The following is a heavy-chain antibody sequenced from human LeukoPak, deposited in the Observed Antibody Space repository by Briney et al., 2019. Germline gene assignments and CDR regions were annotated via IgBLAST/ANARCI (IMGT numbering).Heavy chain of an antibody. CDR2: IHHSGGT. Sequence: PSGTLCLTCAVSSGSISSTVWYTWVRQPPGQGLEWIGEIHHSGGTNYNVSLKSRVTISIDKSKNQFSLDLTSMTAADTAVYYCSTRWVLTGEPYWGQGTPVTVSS. J-gene: IGHJ4*02. V-gene: IGHV4-4*02. D-gene: IGHD7-27*01. CDR1: SGSISSTVW. CDR3: STRWVLTGEPY.